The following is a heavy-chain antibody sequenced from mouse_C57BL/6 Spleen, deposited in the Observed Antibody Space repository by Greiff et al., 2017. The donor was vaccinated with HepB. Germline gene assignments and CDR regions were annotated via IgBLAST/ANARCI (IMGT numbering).Heavy chain of an antibody. CDR1: GYTFTSYW. CDR2: IYPGSGST. Sequence: QVQLQQPGAELVKPGASVKMSCKASGYTFTSYWITWVKQRPGQGLEWIGDIYPGSGSTNYNEKFKSKATLTVDTSSRTAYMQLSSLTSEDSAVYFCARGDYYGSPWFAYWGQGTLVTVSA. J-gene: IGHJ3*01. CDR3: ARGDYYGSPWFAY. D-gene: IGHD2-1*01. V-gene: IGHV1-55*01.